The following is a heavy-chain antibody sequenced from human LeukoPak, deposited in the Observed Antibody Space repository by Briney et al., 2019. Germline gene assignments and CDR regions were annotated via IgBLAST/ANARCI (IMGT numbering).Heavy chain of an antibody. CDR2: IKQDGSEK. CDR3: ARGMILLRFLEWLLSGFDY. J-gene: IGHJ4*02. Sequence: PGGSLRLSCAASGFTFSSYWMSWVRQAPGKGLEWVANIKQDGSEKYYVDSVKGRFTTSRDNPKNSLYLQMNTLRAEDTAVYYCARGMILLRFLEWLLSGFDYWGQGALVTVSS. D-gene: IGHD3-3*01. CDR1: GFTFSSYW. V-gene: IGHV3-7*01.